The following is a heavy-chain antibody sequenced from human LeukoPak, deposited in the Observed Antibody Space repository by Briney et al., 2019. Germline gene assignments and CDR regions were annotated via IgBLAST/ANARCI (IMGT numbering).Heavy chain of an antibody. J-gene: IGHJ4*02. CDR3: ARSLTIFGVVSHFDY. V-gene: IGHV4-59*01. CDR2: IYYSGST. CDR1: GGSISIYY. Sequence: PSETLSLTCTVSGGSISIYYWSWIRQPPGKGLEWIGYIYYSGSTNYNPSLKSRVTISVDTSKNQFSLKLSSVTAADTAVYYCARSLTIFGVVSHFDYWGQGTLVTVSS. D-gene: IGHD3-3*01.